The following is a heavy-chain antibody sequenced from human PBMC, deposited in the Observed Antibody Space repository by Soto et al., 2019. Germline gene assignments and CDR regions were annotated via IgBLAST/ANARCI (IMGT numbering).Heavy chain of an antibody. D-gene: IGHD5-12*01. CDR3: VGYTASHNWLDP. Sequence: LSLTCTVSGDSVTNGFYWGWIRQSAGQGLEWLGTVYPSGNTYYNPSVRGRVSMSIDPSKNQFSLSLTPVTAADTARYFCVGYTASHNWLDPWGQGTLVTVSS. CDR1: GDSVTNGFY. J-gene: IGHJ5*02. V-gene: IGHV4-38-2*02. CDR2: VYPSGNT.